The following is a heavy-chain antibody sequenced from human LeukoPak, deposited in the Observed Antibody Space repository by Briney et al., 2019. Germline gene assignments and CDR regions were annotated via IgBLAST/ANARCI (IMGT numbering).Heavy chain of an antibody. Sequence: GGSLRLFCAASVFIFIDYYMSSIRQAPGKGLEWVSYLSTSGDIMYYAGSVRGGFTISRDNAKNSLYLEMNSLRAENAAVYYGARGHYGGNPADAFDGGGEGRMVTVS. CDR2: LSTSGDIM. CDR3: ARGHYGGNPADAFDG. D-gene: IGHD4-23*01. V-gene: IGHV3-11*01. J-gene: IGHJ3*01. CDR1: VFIFIDYY.